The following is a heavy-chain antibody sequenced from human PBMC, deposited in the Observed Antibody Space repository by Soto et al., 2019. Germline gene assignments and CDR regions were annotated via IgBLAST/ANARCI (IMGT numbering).Heavy chain of an antibody. D-gene: IGHD4-17*01. CDR1: GYTFTSYD. Sequence: QVQLVQSGAEVKKPGASVKVSCKASGYTFTSYDINWVRQATGQGLEWMGWMNPNSGNTGYAQKCQCRVTMTRNTSISTAYMELSSLRSEDTAVYYCARGVTVHVGGWFDPWGQGTLVTVSS. J-gene: IGHJ5*02. CDR3: ARGVTVHVGGWFDP. CDR2: MNPNSGNT. V-gene: IGHV1-8*01.